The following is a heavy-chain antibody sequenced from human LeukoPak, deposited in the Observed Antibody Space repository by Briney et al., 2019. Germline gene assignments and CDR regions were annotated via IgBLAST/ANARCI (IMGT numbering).Heavy chain of an antibody. V-gene: IGHV1-18*01. CDR3: ARMQLARHYYYGMDV. J-gene: IGHJ6*02. D-gene: IGHD6-6*01. CDR1: GYTFTSYG. Sequence: ASVKVSCKASGYTFTSYGISWVRQAPGQGLEWMGWISAYNGNTNYAQKLQGRVTMTTDTSTSTAYMELRSLRSDDTAVYYRARMQLARHYYYGMDVWGQGTTVTVSS. CDR2: ISAYNGNT.